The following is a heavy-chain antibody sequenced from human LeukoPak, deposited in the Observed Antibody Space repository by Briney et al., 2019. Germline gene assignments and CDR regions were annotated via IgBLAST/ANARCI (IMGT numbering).Heavy chain of an antibody. CDR2: INHSGRT. CDR1: GRSFSGYY. J-gene: IGHJ4*02. Sequence: SETLSLTCAVYGRSFSGYYWNWIRQPPGKGLEWIGEINHSGRTNYNPSLKSRVTISVDTSKKQFSLKLSSVTAADTAVYYCASSVAGSPPLDYWGQGTLVTVSS. V-gene: IGHV4-34*01. CDR3: ASSVAGSPPLDY. D-gene: IGHD6-19*01.